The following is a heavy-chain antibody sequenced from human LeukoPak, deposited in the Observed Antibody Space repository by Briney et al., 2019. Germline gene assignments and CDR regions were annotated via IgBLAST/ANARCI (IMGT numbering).Heavy chain of an antibody. J-gene: IGHJ4*02. V-gene: IGHV4-59*01. CDR2: ITYGGFT. CDR1: GGSISSYH. D-gene: IGHD5-18*01. CDR3: TTIKRGDIFGYFDF. Sequence: SSETLSLTCTFSGGSISSYHWNWIRQPQGEGLEWIGYITYGGFTKYNPSLRGRVTVSLDTSNNHLSLKLSPVTAADTAIYYCTTIKRGDIFGYFDFWGQGALVTVSS.